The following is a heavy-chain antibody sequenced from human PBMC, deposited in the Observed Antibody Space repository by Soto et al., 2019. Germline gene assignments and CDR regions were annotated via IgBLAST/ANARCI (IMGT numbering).Heavy chain of an antibody. V-gene: IGHV4-4*07. CDR1: GGSISSYY. Sequence: QVQLQESGPGLVKPSETLSLTCTVSGGSISSYYWSWIRQPAGKGLEWIGRIYTSGRTNYNPSLKSRVTMSVDTSKNQFSLKLSSVTAADTAVYYCARLLKDQRLADYYYYAMDVWGQGTTVTVSS. J-gene: IGHJ6*02. CDR3: ARLLKDQRLADYYYYAMDV. CDR2: IYTSGRT. D-gene: IGHD2-2*01.